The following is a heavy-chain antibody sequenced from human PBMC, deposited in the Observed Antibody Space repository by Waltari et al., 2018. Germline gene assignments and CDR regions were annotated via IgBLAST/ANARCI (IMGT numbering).Heavy chain of an antibody. Sequence: QVQLQESGPGLVKPSETLSLTCTVSGGSISSYYWSWIRQPAGTGLEWIGRIYTSGSPNDNPSLKSRVTMSVETAKNQFSLKLSSVTAADTAVYYCARDSPAYCGGDCLQDAFDIWGQGTMVTVSS. J-gene: IGHJ3*02. V-gene: IGHV4-4*07. CDR1: GGSISSYY. CDR2: IYTSGSP. CDR3: ARDSPAYCGGDCLQDAFDI. D-gene: IGHD2-21*01.